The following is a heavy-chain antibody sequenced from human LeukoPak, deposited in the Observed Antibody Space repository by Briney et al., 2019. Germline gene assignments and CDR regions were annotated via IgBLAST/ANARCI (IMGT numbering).Heavy chain of an antibody. Sequence: SQTLSLTCTVSGGSISSGNYYWSWIRQPAGKGLEWIGRVYTSGSTKYNPSLKSRVTISVDTSKNQFSLKLGSVTAADTAVYYCARGHDFWSGQGPDAFDIWGQGTMVTVSS. CDR1: GGSISSGNYY. J-gene: IGHJ3*02. CDR3: ARGHDFWSGQGPDAFDI. V-gene: IGHV4-61*02. CDR2: VYTSGST. D-gene: IGHD3-3*01.